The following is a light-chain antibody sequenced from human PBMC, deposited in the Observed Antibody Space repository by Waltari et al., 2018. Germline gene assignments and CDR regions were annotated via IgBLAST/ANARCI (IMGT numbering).Light chain of an antibody. CDR3: SSYTSSSTRV. Sequence: QSALTQPASVSGSPGHSITISCTGTSSDVGGYNYVSWYQQYPGKAPKLMIYEVSNRPSGVSNRFSGSKSGNTASLTIAGLQAEDEADYYCSSYTSSSTRVFGGGTKLTVL. CDR1: SSDVGGYNY. J-gene: IGLJ3*02. V-gene: IGLV2-14*01. CDR2: EVS.